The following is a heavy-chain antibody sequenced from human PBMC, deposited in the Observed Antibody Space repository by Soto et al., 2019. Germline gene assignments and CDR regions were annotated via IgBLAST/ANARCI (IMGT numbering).Heavy chain of an antibody. D-gene: IGHD1-20*01. CDR1: GYSFTSYW. V-gene: IGHV5-51*01. CDR2: IYPGDSDT. J-gene: IGHJ4*02. Sequence: GGSLKIPCKGSGYSFTSYWIGWVRQMPGNGLEWMGIIYPGDSDTRYSPSFQGQVTISADKSISTAYLQWSSLKASETAMYYCARQRTITGTPAMGYWGQGTLLTVSS. CDR3: ARQRTITGTPAMGY.